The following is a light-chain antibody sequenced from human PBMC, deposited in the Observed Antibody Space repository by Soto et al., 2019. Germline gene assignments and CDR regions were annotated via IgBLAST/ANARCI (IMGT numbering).Light chain of an antibody. Sequence: IRMTQSPANLCCSLPVPFTVTFQASQDIKNYLNWYQQKSGKAHKLLIYDASDLETGVPSRFSGGGFGTEFTLTITSLQPEDFATYYCHQVYTHPRRFGQGCKVAIK. V-gene: IGKV1-33*01. CDR3: HQVYTHPRR. CDR1: QDIKNY. J-gene: IGKJ1*01. CDR2: DAS.